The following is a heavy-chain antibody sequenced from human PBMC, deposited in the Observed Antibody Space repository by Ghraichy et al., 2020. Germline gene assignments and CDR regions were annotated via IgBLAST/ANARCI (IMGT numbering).Heavy chain of an antibody. J-gene: IGHJ6*02. CDR3: AKDKRHYYYYYGMDV. CDR1: GFTFSSYG. CDR2: ISYDGSNK. Sequence: GGSLRLSCAASGFTFSSYGMHWVRQAPGKGLEWVAVISYDGSNKYYADSVKGRFTISRDNSKNTLYLQMNSLRAEDTAVYYCAKDKRHYYYYYGMDVWGQGTTVTVSS. V-gene: IGHV3-30*18.